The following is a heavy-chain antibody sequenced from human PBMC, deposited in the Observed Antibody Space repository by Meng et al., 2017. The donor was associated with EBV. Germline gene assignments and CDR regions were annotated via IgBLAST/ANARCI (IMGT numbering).Heavy chain of an antibody. CDR3: ARRVVTGGFFDY. CDR2: ISSSGSTI. CDR1: GLTFSDYY. J-gene: IGHJ4*02. V-gene: IGHV3-11*01. D-gene: IGHD2-21*02. Sequence: VRPVEHGVGLVNAGWSLSLSCAASGLTFSDYYMSWIRQAPGKGLEWVSYISSSGSTIYYADSVKGRFTISRDNAKNSLYLQMNSLRAEDTAVYYCARRVVTGGFFDYWGQGTLVTVSS.